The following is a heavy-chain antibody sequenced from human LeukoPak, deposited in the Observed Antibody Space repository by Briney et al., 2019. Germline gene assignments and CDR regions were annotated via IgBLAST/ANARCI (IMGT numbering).Heavy chain of an antibody. CDR1: GFTFSSFT. V-gene: IGHV3-23*01. Sequence: QPGGSLRLSCAASGFTFSSFTMSWVRRAPGKGLEWVSAISVSGSSTYYADSVKGRFTISRDSSKNTLYLQMNSLRAEDTAVYYCAKDNSYGNFDYWGQGTLVTVSS. J-gene: IGHJ4*02. D-gene: IGHD5-18*01. CDR2: ISVSGSST. CDR3: AKDNSYGNFDY.